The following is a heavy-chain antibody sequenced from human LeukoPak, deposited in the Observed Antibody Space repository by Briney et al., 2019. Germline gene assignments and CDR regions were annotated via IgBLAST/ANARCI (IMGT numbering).Heavy chain of an antibody. CDR3: ARDVDTSGHSSQLDP. V-gene: IGHV3-11*01. CDR2: ISCSGSTI. Sequence: GGSLRLSCATAGFTFSDYYMSWIRQAPGKGLEWVSYISCSGSTIYYADSVKGRFTISRDNAKNSLYLQMNSLRAEDTAVYYCARDVDTSGHSSQLDPWGQGTLVTVSS. D-gene: IGHD3-3*01. J-gene: IGHJ5*02. CDR1: GFTFSDYY.